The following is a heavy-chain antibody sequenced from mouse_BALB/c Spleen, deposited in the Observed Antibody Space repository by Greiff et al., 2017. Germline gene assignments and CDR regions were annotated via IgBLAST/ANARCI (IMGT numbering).Heavy chain of an antibody. V-gene: IGHV5-4*02. CDR2: ISDGGSYT. Sequence: EVKLMESGGGLVKPGGSLKLSCAASGFTFSDYYMYWVRQTPEKRLEWVATISDGGSYTYYPDSVKGRFTISRDNAKNNLYLQMSSLKSEDTAMYYCARGQRGFAYWGQGTLVTVSA. CDR3: ARGQRGFAY. CDR1: GFTFSDYY. J-gene: IGHJ3*01.